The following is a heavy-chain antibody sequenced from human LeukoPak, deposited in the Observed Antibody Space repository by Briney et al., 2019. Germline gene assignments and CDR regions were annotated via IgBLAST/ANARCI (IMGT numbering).Heavy chain of an antibody. Sequence: GGSLRLSCTASGFTFSDYAMSWFRQAPGKGLEWVGFIRSKAYGGTTEYAASVKGGFTISRDDSKSIAYLQMNSLKTEDTAVYYCTRAYCGGDCYSYYYYMDVWGKGTTVTVSS. J-gene: IGHJ6*03. CDR3: TRAYCGGDCYSYYYYMDV. D-gene: IGHD2-21*02. CDR2: IRSKAYGGTT. V-gene: IGHV3-49*03. CDR1: GFTFSDYA.